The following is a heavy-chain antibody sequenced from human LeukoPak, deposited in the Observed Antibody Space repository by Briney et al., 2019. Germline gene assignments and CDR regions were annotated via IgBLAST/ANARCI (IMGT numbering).Heavy chain of an antibody. D-gene: IGHD6-13*01. CDR1: GFTFSSYR. CDR3: ARDAYSSSWYGPSFDY. J-gene: IGHJ4*02. V-gene: IGHV3-74*01. CDR2: INSDGSST. Sequence: GGSLRLSCAASGFTFSSYRMHWVRQAPGKGLVWVSRINSDGSSTSYADSVKGRFTISRDNAKNTLYLQMNSLRAEDTAVYYCARDAYSSSWYGPSFDYWGQGTLVTVSS.